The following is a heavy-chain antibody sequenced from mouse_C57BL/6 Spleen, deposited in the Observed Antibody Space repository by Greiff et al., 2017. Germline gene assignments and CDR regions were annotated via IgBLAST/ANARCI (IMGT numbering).Heavy chain of an antibody. D-gene: IGHD2-1*01. CDR1: GFTFSSYA. Sequence: EVKLMESGGGLVKPGGSLKLSCAASGFTFSSYAMSWVRQTPEKRLEWVATISDGGSYTYYPDTVKGRFTISRDNAKNNLYLQMSHLKSEDTAMYYCARDRNYGFDYWGQGTTLTVSS. CDR2: ISDGGSYT. CDR3: ARDRNYGFDY. V-gene: IGHV5-4*01. J-gene: IGHJ2*01.